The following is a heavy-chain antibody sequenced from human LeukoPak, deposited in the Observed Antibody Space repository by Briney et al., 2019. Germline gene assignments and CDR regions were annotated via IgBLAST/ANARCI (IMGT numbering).Heavy chain of an antibody. V-gene: IGHV3-23*01. D-gene: IGHD5/OR15-5a*01. CDR1: GFTLSSYA. Sequence: GGSLRHSCAASGFTLSSYAMSWVRPAPGKGLEGVSAISGSGGSTYYADSVKGRFTISRDNSKNTLYLHMNSLRAEDTAVYYCAKRVVHDYHYYGMDVWGKGTTVTVSS. CDR2: ISGSGGST. CDR3: AKRVVHDYHYYGMDV. J-gene: IGHJ6*04.